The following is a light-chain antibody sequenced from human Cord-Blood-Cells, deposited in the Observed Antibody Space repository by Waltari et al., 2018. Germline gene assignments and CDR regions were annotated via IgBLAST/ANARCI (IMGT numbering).Light chain of an antibody. V-gene: IGLV2-23*01. Sequence: QSALTQPASVSGSPGQSITISCTGPSSDVGSYNLVSWYQQHPGKPPKLMIYEGSKRPSGVSNRFSGSKSGNTASLTISGLQAKDEADYYCCSYAGSSTWVFGGGTKLTVL. J-gene: IGLJ3*02. CDR3: CSYAGSSTWV. CDR1: SSDVGSYNL. CDR2: EGS.